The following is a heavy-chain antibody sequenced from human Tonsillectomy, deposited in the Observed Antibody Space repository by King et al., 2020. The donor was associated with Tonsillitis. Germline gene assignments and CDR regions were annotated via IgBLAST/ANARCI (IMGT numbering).Heavy chain of an antibody. CDR2: ITSSSNYI. V-gene: IGHV3-21*01. CDR1: GFTFSSDS. D-gene: IGHD1-26*01. Sequence: VQLVESGGGLVKPGGSLRLSCAASGFTFSSDSMSWVRQAPGKGLEWVSSITSSSNYIYYADSVKGRFTISRDNAKNSLYLQMNSLRAEDTAVYYCARVALGMVGGATDYLLDYWGQGTLVTGSP. J-gene: IGHJ4*01. CDR3: ARVALGMVGGATDYLLDY.